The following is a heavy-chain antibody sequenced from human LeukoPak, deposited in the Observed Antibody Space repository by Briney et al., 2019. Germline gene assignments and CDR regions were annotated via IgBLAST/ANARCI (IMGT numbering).Heavy chain of an antibody. D-gene: IGHD1-14*01. CDR2: IKQDGSEK. J-gene: IGHJ4*02. CDR1: GFTFSSYW. Sequence: GGSLRLSCEASGFTFSSYWMSWVRQAPGKGLEWVANIKQDGSEKYYVDSVKGRFTISRDNAKNSLYLQMNSLRAEDTAVYYCAGLKTGSYYDYWGQGTLVTVSS. CDR3: AGLKTGSYYDY. V-gene: IGHV3-7*03.